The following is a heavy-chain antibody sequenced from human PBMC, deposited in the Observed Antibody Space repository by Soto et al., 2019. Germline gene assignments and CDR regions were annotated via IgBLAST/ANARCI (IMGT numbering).Heavy chain of an antibody. CDR3: AKVISYDSSGYPDY. D-gene: IGHD3-22*01. V-gene: IGHV3-23*01. J-gene: IGHJ4*02. CDR2: ISGSGGST. Sequence: GGSLRLSCAASGFTFSSYAMSWVRQAPGKGLEWVSAISGSGGSTYYADSVKGRFTISRDNSKNTLYLQMNSLRAEDTAVYYCAKVISYDSSGYPDYWGQGTLVTVSS. CDR1: GFTFSSYA.